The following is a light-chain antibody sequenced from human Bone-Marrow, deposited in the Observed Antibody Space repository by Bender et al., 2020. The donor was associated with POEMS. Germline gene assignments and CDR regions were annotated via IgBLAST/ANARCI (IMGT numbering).Light chain of an antibody. V-gene: IGLV2-23*02. CDR3: CSFAGSNTLV. Sequence: QSALTQPASVSGSPGQSITISCAGTASDVGGYNYVSWYQQHPGKAPKLMIYEVSKRPSGVPDRFFGSKFGNTASLTISGLQAEDEADYYCCSFAGSNTLVFGGGTKLTVL. CDR1: ASDVGGYNY. CDR2: EVS. J-gene: IGLJ3*02.